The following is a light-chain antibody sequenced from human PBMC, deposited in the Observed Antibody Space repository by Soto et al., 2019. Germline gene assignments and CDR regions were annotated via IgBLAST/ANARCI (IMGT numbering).Light chain of an antibody. CDR1: QSGSSNY. CDR3: QQYGSLSWT. V-gene: IGKV3-20*01. J-gene: IGKJ1*01. Sequence: DIVLTQSPGTLSLSPGERATLSCRASQSGSSNYLAWYQQKPGQAPRLLIHGASTRATGVPDRFSGSGSGTDFTLTISRLEPEDFAVYHCQQYGSLSWTFGQGTKVEIK. CDR2: GAS.